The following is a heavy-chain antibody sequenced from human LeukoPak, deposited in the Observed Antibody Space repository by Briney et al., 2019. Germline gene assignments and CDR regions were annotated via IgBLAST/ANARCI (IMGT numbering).Heavy chain of an antibody. CDR1: GGSISSSSYY. J-gene: IGHJ5*02. Sequence: SETLSLTCTVSGGSISSSSYYWGWIRQPPGKGLEWIGSIYYSGSTYYNPSLKSRVTISVDTSKNQFSLKLSSVTAADTAVYYCARVVYMVRGDWFDPWGQGTLITVSS. CDR3: ARVVYMVRGDWFDP. D-gene: IGHD3-10*01. V-gene: IGHV4-39*07. CDR2: IYYSGST.